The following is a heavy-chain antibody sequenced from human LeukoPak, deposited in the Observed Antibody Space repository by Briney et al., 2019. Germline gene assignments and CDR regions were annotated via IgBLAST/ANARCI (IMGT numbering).Heavy chain of an antibody. CDR1: GGSISGYY. CDR2: IYYSGST. V-gene: IGHV4-59*01. Sequence: SETLSLTCTVSGGSISGYYWSWIRQPPGKGLEWIGYIYYSGSTNYNPSLKSRATISVDTSKNQFSLKLSSVTAADTAVYYCASENCSGTSCSSFDYWGQGTLVTVSS. D-gene: IGHD2-2*01. J-gene: IGHJ4*02. CDR3: ASENCSGTSCSSFDY.